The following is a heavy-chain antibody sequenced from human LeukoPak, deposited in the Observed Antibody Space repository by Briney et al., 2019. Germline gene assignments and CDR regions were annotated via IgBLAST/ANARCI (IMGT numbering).Heavy chain of an antibody. Sequence: SETLSLTCTVSGGSISSYYWSWIRQPPGKGLEWIGYIYYSGSTNYNPSLKSRVTISVDTSKNQFSLKLSSVTAADTAVYYCARSTWIQLGWFDPWGQGTLVTVSS. CDR1: GGSISSYY. J-gene: IGHJ5*02. D-gene: IGHD5-18*01. V-gene: IGHV4-59*01. CDR2: IYYSGST. CDR3: ARSTWIQLGWFDP.